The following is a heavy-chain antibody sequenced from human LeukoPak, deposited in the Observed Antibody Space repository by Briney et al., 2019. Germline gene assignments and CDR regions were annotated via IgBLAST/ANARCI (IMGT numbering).Heavy chain of an antibody. V-gene: IGHV3-7*01. J-gene: IGHJ2*01. CDR1: GFTFSNYW. D-gene: IGHD4-17*01. Sequence: GGSLRLSCAASGFTFSNYWMTWVRQAPGKGLEWVANIKHDGSEDYYLDSVKGRFTISRDNAKNSLYLQMNSLRAEDTAVYYCARAPTVIHRVYWYFDLWGRGTLVTVSS. CDR2: IKHDGSED. CDR3: ARAPTVIHRVYWYFDL.